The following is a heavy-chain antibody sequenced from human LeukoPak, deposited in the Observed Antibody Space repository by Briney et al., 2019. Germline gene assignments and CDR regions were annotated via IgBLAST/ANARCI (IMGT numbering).Heavy chain of an antibody. J-gene: IGHJ4*02. CDR2: ISGSGDDT. CDR3: ARRFDY. CDR1: GFTFTDSY. V-gene: IGHV3-11*06. Sequence: PGGSLRLSCAASGFTFTDSYMTWVRQAPGKGLEWLSYISGSGDDTNYADSVRGRFSISRDNAKNTLYLQLNSLRAEDTAVYYCARRFDYWGQGTLVTVSS.